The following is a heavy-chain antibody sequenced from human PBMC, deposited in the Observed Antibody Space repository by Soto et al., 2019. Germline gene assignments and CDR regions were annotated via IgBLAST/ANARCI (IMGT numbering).Heavy chain of an antibody. J-gene: IGHJ4*02. CDR2: INDDSDSI. V-gene: IGHV3-48*01. CDR3: ARDIVEGSGWYTYDY. CDR1: GFTFSRYS. D-gene: IGHD6-19*01. Sequence: EVQLVESGGNFVHPGGSLRLSCAASGFTFSRYSMNWVRQAPGKGLEWVSYINDDSDSIYYADSVKGRFTISRDNAKNSLYLQMYSLRAEDTAVYYCARDIVEGSGWYTYDYWGQGTLVTVSS.